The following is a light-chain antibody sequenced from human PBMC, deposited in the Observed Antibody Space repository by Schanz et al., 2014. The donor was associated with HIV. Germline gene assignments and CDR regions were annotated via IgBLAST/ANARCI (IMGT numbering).Light chain of an antibody. CDR2: DVN. Sequence: QSALTQPASVSGSPGQSITISCTGTDLDVGKYSYLAWYPQHPGKAPKLMIFDVNNRPSGVSNRFSGSKSGNTASLSISGLQAEDEADYYCSSYTSSSPLGVFGTGTKVTVL. CDR1: DLDVGKYSY. J-gene: IGLJ1*01. CDR3: SSYTSSSPLGV. V-gene: IGLV2-14*03.